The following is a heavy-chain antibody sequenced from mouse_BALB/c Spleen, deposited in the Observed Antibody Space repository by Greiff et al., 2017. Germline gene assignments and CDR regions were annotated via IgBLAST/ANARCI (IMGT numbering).Heavy chain of an antibody. CDR1: GYAFSSSW. Sequence: VQLQQSGPELVKPGASVKISCKASGYAFSSSWMNWVKQRPGQGLEWIGRIYPGDGDTNYNGKFKGKATLTADKSSSTAYMQLSSLTSVDSAVYFCARTGLYYGSSMDYWGQGTSVTVSS. CDR3: ARTGLYYGSSMDY. J-gene: IGHJ4*01. CDR2: IYPGDGDT. V-gene: IGHV1-82*01. D-gene: IGHD1-1*01.